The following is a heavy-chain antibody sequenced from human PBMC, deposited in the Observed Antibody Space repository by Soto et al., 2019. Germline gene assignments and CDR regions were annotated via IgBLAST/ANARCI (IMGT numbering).Heavy chain of an antibody. V-gene: IGHV3-23*01. CDR3: AKDDAPAAPATLDN. CDR2: ISGSGRST. D-gene: IGHD2-2*01. J-gene: IGHJ4*02. Sequence: EAQLLESGGGLVQPGGSLRLSCAASGFTFNNYAMSWVRRAPGKGLEWVAAISGSGRSTYYADSVKGRFTISRDTARNTGFLQMNSLRGEDTAVYYCAKDDAPAAPATLDNWGRGTLVTVSS. CDR1: GFTFNNYA.